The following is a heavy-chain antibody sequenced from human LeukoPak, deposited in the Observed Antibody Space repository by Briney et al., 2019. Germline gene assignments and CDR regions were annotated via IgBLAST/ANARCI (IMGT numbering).Heavy chain of an antibody. J-gene: IGHJ4*02. CDR2: IGPDGSGT. V-gene: IGHV3-74*01. D-gene: IGHD3-22*01. Sequence: GGSLRLSCTTSGFTFSRNWMHWVRQSPGKGLVWVSRIGPDGSGTTYAESVKGRLTISRDNAKNTLYLQMSGLRAEDSAVYYCARGPDGANYYSGDFWGQGTLVTVSS. CDR3: ARGPDGANYYSGDF. CDR1: GFTFSRNW.